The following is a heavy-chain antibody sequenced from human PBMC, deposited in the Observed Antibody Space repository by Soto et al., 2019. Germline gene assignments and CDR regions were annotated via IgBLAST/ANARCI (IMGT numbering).Heavy chain of an antibody. Sequence: QVQLVQSGPEVTMPGASVKVSCKTSGCTFTAYGLAWLRQAPGQRPEWLGWVGTANATTNYAEKFQGRVTMTSDRSTTTTYMELRSLRSDDTAVYYCARELNTDPTAYYSFAYWGQGTLVTVSS. CDR3: ARELNTDPTAYYSFAY. D-gene: IGHD3-9*01. V-gene: IGHV1-18*01. CDR1: GCTFTAYG. CDR2: VGTANATT. J-gene: IGHJ4*02.